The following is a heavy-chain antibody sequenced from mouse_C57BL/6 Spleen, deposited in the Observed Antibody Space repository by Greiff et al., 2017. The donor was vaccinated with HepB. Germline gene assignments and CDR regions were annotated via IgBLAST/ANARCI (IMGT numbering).Heavy chain of an antibody. CDR2: IHPNSGST. Sequence: QVQLQQPGAELVKPGASVKLSCKASGYTFTSYWMHWVKQRPGQGLEWIGMIHPNSGSTNYNEKFKSKATLTVDKSSSTAYMQLSSLTSEDSAVYYCARFYYDYDVDYWGQGTTRTVSS. D-gene: IGHD2-4*01. CDR1: GYTFTSYW. V-gene: IGHV1-64*01. J-gene: IGHJ2*01. CDR3: ARFYYDYDVDY.